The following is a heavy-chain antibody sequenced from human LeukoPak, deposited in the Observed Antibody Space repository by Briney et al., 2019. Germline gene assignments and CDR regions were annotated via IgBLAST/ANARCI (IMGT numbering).Heavy chain of an antibody. Sequence: GGSLRLSCAASGFTFSSYGMHWVRQAPGKGLGWVAFIRYDGSNKYYADSVKGRFTISRDNSKNTLYLQMNSLRAEDTAVYYCAKVWDDSSGYLQYYFDYWGQGTLVTVSS. V-gene: IGHV3-30*02. CDR3: AKVWDDSSGYLQYYFDY. D-gene: IGHD3-22*01. J-gene: IGHJ4*02. CDR1: GFTFSSYG. CDR2: IRYDGSNK.